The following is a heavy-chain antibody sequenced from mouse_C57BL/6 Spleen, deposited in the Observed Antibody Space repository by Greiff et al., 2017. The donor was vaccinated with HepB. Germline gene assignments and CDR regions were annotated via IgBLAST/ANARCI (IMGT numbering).Heavy chain of an antibody. CDR1: GYAFSSYW. D-gene: IGHD1-1*01. CDR3: ARRESTDAMDY. V-gene: IGHV1-80*01. CDR2: IYPGDGDT. Sequence: VQLQQSGAELVKPGASVKISCKASGYAFSSYWMNWVKQRPGKGLEWIGQIYPGDGDTNYNGKFKGKATLTADKSSSTAYMQLSSLTSEDSAVYFCARRESTDAMDYWGQGTSVTVSS. J-gene: IGHJ4*01.